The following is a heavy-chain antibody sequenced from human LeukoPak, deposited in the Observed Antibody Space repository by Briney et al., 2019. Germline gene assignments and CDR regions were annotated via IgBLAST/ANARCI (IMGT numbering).Heavy chain of an antibody. CDR3: ARAPDDFWSGYPYYYYMDV. J-gene: IGHJ6*03. Sequence: GASVKVSCKASGGTFSSYAISWVRQAPGQGLEWMGGIIPIFGTANYAQKFQGRVTITADESTSTAYMELSSLRSEDTAVYYCARAPDDFWSGYPYYYYMDVWGKGTTVTVSS. CDR1: GGTFSSYA. V-gene: IGHV1-69*13. D-gene: IGHD3-3*01. CDR2: IIPIFGTA.